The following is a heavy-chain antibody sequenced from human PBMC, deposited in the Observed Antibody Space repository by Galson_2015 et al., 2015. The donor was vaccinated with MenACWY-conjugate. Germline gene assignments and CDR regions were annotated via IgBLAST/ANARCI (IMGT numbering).Heavy chain of an antibody. CDR1: GFTFSNAW. V-gene: IGHV3-15*07. Sequence: SLRLSCAASGFTFSNAWMNWVRQAPGKGLEWVGRIKSKTDGGTTDYAAPVKGRFTISRDDSKNTLYLQMNSLKTEDTAVYYCTTDLGGRFFGVDRLDYWGQGTLVTVSS. D-gene: IGHD3-3*01. CDR2: IKSKTDGGTT. J-gene: IGHJ4*02. CDR3: TTDLGGRFFGVDRLDY.